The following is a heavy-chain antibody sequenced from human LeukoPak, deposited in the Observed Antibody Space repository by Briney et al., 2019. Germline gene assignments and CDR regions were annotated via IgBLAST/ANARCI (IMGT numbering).Heavy chain of an antibody. CDR2: IRYDGTNK. V-gene: IGHV3-30*02. CDR3: AKDRGIISDY. J-gene: IGHJ4*02. CDR1: GFTFSSYG. D-gene: IGHD3-10*01. Sequence: PGGSLRLSCAASGFTFSSYGMHWVRQAPGKGLEWVTFIRYDGTNKYYADSVKGRFTISRDISKKTLYLQMNSLRVEDTAVYYCAKDRGIISDYWGQGTLVTVSS.